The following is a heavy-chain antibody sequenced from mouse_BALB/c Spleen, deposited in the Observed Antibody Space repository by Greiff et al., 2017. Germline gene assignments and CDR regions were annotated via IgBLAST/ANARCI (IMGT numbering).Heavy chain of an antibody. CDR3: ARGEPENYAMDY. CDR2: ISYSGST. J-gene: IGHJ4*01. Sequence: EVKLQQSGPGLVRPSQSLSLTCTVTGYSITSDYAWNWIRQFPGNKLEWMGYISYSGSTSYNPSLTSRISITRDTSKNQFFRQLNSVTTEDTATYYCARGEPENYAMDYWGQGTSVTVSS. CDR1: GYSITSDYA. V-gene: IGHV3-2*02.